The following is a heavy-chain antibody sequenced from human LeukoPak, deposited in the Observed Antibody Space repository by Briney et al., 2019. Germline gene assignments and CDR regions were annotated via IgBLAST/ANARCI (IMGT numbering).Heavy chain of an antibody. CDR2: INPSGGST. CDR3: ARDAPLIVGAAATKV. V-gene: IGHV1-46*01. Sequence: GASVKVSCKASGYTFTSYYMHWVRQAPGQGLEWMGIINPSGGSTSYAQKFQGRVTMTTDTSTSTAYMELRSLRSDDTAVYYCARDAPLIVGAAATKVWGQGTLVTVSS. J-gene: IGHJ4*02. CDR1: GYTFTSYY. D-gene: IGHD6-13*01.